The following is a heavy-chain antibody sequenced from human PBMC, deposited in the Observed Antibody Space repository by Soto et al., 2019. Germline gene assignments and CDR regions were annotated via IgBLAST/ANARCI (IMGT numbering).Heavy chain of an antibody. CDR2: IYHSGST. Sequence: PSETLSLTCAVSGGSISSSNWWSWVRQPPGKGLEWIGEIYHSGSTNYNPSLKSRVTISVDTSKNQFSLKLSSVTAADTAVYYCARHRKIRCSGSYPTYYYYYGMDVWGQGTTVTVSS. D-gene: IGHD3-10*02. J-gene: IGHJ6*02. CDR1: GGSISSSNW. V-gene: IGHV4-4*02. CDR3: ARHRKIRCSGSYPTYYYYYGMDV.